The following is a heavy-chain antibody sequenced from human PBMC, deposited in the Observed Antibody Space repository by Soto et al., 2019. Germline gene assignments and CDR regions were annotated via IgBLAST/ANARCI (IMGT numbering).Heavy chain of an antibody. CDR2: VYHSGST. V-gene: IGHV4-4*02. J-gene: IGHJ4*02. CDR1: GGSISTSNC. CDR3: ARTSTSGTRFDY. D-gene: IGHD1-1*01. Sequence: QVQLQESGPGLVKPSGTLSLTCAVSGGSISTSNCWSWVRQPPGKGLEWIGEVYHSGSTNYNPSFKSRVAMSVDKSKNHFSLKLNSVTAADTALYYCARTSTSGTRFDYWGQGSLVTVSS.